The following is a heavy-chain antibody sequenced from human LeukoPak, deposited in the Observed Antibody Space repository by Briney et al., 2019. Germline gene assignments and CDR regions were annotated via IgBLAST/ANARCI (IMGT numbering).Heavy chain of an antibody. CDR1: GFTFSSYW. V-gene: IGHV3-74*01. CDR3: ARDYGGQVIPANWFDP. CDR2: LNSDGSST. Sequence: GGSLRLSCAASGFTFSSYWMHWVRQAPGKGLVWVSRLNSDGSSTSYADSVKGRFTISRDNAKNTLYLQMNSLRAEDTAVYYCARDYGGQVIPANWFDPWGQGTLVTVSS. J-gene: IGHJ5*02. D-gene: IGHD2-15*01.